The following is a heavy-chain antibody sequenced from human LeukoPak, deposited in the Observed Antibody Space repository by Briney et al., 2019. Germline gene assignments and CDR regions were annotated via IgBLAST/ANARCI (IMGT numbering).Heavy chain of an antibody. V-gene: IGHV3-48*03. Sequence: PGGSLRLSCAASGFTFSSYEMNWVRQAPGKGLEWVSYISSSGSRIYFADSVKGRFTISRDNAKNSLYLQMNSLRAEDTAVYHCARDSNVDGAFDIWGQGTMVTVSS. CDR2: ISSSGSRI. CDR1: GFTFSSYE. J-gene: IGHJ3*02. D-gene: IGHD5-24*01. CDR3: ARDSNVDGAFDI.